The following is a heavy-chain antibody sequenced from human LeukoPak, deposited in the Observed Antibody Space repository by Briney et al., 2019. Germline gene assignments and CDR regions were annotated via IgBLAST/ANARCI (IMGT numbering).Heavy chain of an antibody. Sequence: GESLKISCKGSGYSFTSYWIGWVRQMPGKGLEWMGIIYPGDSDTRYSPSFQGQVTISADKSISTAYLQWSSLKASDTAMYYCARKFRRVVVAATPSGWFDPWGQGTLVTVSS. V-gene: IGHV5-51*01. CDR3: ARKFRRVVVAATPSGWFDP. CDR1: GYSFTSYW. J-gene: IGHJ5*02. CDR2: IYPGDSDT. D-gene: IGHD2-15*01.